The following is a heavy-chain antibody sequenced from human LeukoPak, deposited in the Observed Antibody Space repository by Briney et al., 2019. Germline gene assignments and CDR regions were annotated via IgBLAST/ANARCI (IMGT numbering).Heavy chain of an antibody. CDR2: IYYSGST. J-gene: IGHJ4*02. V-gene: IGHV4-59*08. CDR3: ARRVVYSGSYSD. D-gene: IGHD1-26*01. CDR1: GGSISSYY. Sequence: SETLSVTCTVSGGSISSYYWCWIRQPPGKGLEWIGYIYYSGSTNYNPSLKSRVTISVDTSKNQFSLKLNSVTAADTAVNYCARRVVYSGSYSDWGQGNPVTVSS.